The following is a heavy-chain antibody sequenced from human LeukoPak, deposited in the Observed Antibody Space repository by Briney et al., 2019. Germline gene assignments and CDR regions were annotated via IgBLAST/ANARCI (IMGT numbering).Heavy chain of an antibody. D-gene: IGHD3-10*01. Sequence: RASVKVSCKASGGTFSSYAISWVRQAPGQGLEWMGGIIPIFGTANYAQKFQGRVTITADKSTSTAYMELSSLRSEDTAVYYCAREGGHGGYLDYWGQGTLVTVSS. J-gene: IGHJ4*02. CDR1: GGTFSSYA. CDR3: AREGGHGGYLDY. V-gene: IGHV1-69*06. CDR2: IIPIFGTA.